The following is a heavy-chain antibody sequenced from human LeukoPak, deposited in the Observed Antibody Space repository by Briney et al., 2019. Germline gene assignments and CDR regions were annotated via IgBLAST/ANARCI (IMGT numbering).Heavy chain of an antibody. CDR2: INAGNGNT. CDR3: AREIDRDGYNRFFDY. CDR1: GYTFTTYT. J-gene: IGHJ4*02. D-gene: IGHD5-24*01. V-gene: IGHV1-3*01. Sequence: ASVKVACKASGYTFTTYTMHWVRQAPGQRLEWMGWINAGNGNTKYSHKLQGRVTITRDTSASTAYMDLRSLRSEDTAVYYCAREIDRDGYNRFFDYWGQGTLVTVSS.